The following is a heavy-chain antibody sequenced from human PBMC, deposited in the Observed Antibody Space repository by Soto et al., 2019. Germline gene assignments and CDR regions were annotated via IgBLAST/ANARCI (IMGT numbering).Heavy chain of an antibody. Sequence: GESLKISCKGSGYSFTSYWISWVRQMPGEGLEWMGRIDPSYSYTNYSPSFQGHVTISADKSISTAYLQWSSLKASDTAMYYCARGMPDFYYYGSVRGHYDYYCGMDVWGQGTTVTVSS. CDR3: ARGMPDFYYYGSVRGHYDYYCGMDV. CDR1: GYSFTSYW. V-gene: IGHV5-10-1*01. D-gene: IGHD3-10*01. CDR2: IDPSYSYT. J-gene: IGHJ6*02.